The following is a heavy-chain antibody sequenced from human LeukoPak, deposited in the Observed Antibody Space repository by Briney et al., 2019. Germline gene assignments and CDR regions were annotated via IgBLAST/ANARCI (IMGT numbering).Heavy chain of an antibody. CDR3: ATTTIRLGY. D-gene: IGHD1-26*01. CDR1: GGSISISSHY. Sequence: SETLSLTCTVSGGSISISSHYWGWIRQPPGKGLEWIGSMYYRGSTYHNPSLKSRVTISVDTSKNQFSLKLSSVTAADTAVYYCATTTIRLGYWGQGTLVTVSS. V-gene: IGHV4-39*07. J-gene: IGHJ4*02. CDR2: MYYRGST.